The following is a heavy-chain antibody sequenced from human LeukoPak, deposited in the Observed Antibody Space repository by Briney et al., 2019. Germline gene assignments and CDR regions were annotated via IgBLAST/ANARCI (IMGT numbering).Heavy chain of an antibody. D-gene: IGHD4-17*01. CDR1: GFTFSSYE. V-gene: IGHV3-48*03. J-gene: IGHJ6*04. CDR2: ISSSGSTI. CDR3: AREPTPDGDPHYYYGMDV. Sequence: GGSLRLSCAASGFTFSSYEMNWVRQAPGKGLEWVSYISSSGSTIYYADSVKGRFTISRDNAKNSLYLQMNSLRAEDTAVYYCAREPTPDGDPHYYYGMDVWGKGTRSPSPQ.